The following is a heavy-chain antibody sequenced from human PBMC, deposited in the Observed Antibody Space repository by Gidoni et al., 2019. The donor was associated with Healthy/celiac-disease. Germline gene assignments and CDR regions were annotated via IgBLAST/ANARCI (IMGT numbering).Heavy chain of an antibody. CDR3: AREDVGSSLWFDP. J-gene: IGHJ5*02. D-gene: IGHD2-15*01. CDR2: ISYDGSNK. CDR1: GFPFGSYA. V-gene: IGHV3-30*01. Sequence: QVQLVESGGGVVQPWRSLRLSCAASGFPFGSYAMHWVRQAPGKGLEWVAVISYDGSNKYYADSVKGRFTISRDNSKNTLYQQMNSLRAEDTAVYYCAREDVGSSLWFDPWGQGTLVTVSS.